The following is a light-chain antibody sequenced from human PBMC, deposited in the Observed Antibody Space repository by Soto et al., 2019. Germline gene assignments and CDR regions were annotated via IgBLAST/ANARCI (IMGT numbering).Light chain of an antibody. CDR3: QQYMSSVT. Sequence: EIVLTQSPGSLSLSPGQRATLSCRASRSVDTTFFAWYQKKPGQAPRLLIYGASKRATGIPDRCSGSGSGPDFTLIISRLEPEDFAVYYCQQYMSSVTFGQGTKVEIK. V-gene: IGKV3-20*01. J-gene: IGKJ1*01. CDR2: GAS. CDR1: RSVDTTF.